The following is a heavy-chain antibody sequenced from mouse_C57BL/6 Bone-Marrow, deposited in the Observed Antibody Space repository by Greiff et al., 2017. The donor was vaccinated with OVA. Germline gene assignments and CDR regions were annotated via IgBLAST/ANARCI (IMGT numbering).Heavy chain of an antibody. Sequence: QVQLQQPGAELVMPGASVKLSCKASGYTFTSYWMHWVKQRPGQGLEWIGEIDPSDSYTNYNQKFKGKSTLTVDKSSSTAYMQLSSLTSEDSAVYYCARRGLWYIDVWGTGTTVTVSS. CDR2: IDPSDSYT. CDR3: ARRGLWYIDV. D-gene: IGHD3-1*01. CDR1: GYTFTSYW. J-gene: IGHJ1*03. V-gene: IGHV1-69*01.